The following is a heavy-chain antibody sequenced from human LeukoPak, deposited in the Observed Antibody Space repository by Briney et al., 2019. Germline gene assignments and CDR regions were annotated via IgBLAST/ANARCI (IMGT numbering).Heavy chain of an antibody. D-gene: IGHD5-18*01. Sequence: ASVKVSCTASGYSFTGYYMHWVRQAPGQGLEWMGWINPNSGGTKYAQKFKGRVTMTRDTSISTAYMELSRLRSDDTAVYYCARVDTAMVAGGGDYWGQGTLVTVSS. CDR2: INPNSGGT. V-gene: IGHV1-2*02. J-gene: IGHJ4*02. CDR1: GYSFTGYY. CDR3: ARVDTAMVAGGGDY.